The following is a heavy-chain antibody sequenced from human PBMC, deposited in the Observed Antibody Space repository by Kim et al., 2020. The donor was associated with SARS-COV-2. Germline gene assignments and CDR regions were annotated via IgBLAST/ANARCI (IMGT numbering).Heavy chain of an antibody. V-gene: IGHV4-34*01. CDR3: AGESRRGYSGYDPARTDDY. J-gene: IGHJ4*02. CDR1: GGSFSGYY. CDR2: INHSGST. Sequence: SETLSLTCAVYGGSFSGYYWSWIRQPPGKGLEWIGEINHSGSTNYNPSLKSRVTISVDTSKNQFSLKLSSVTAADTAVYYCAGESRRGYSGYDPARTDDYWGQGTLVTVSS. D-gene: IGHD5-12*01.